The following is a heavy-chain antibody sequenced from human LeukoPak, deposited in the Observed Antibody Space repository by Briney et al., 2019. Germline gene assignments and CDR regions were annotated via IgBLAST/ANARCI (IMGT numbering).Heavy chain of an antibody. Sequence: GGSLRLSCAASGFTFSNYWMTWVRQAPGKGLEWVADIKQDGSEKLYVKSVRGRFTISRDNAKMSLFLQMNSLRAEDTAVYYCARDNGVVHGVYYMGVWGKGTTVTIS. CDR3: ARDNGVVHGVYYMGV. CDR1: GFTFSNYW. CDR2: IKQDGSEK. J-gene: IGHJ6*03. V-gene: IGHV3-7*01. D-gene: IGHD3-3*01.